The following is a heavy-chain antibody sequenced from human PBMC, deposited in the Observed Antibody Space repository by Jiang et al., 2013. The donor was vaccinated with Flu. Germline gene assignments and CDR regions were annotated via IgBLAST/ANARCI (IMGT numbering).Heavy chain of an antibody. D-gene: IGHD3-10*01. CDR2: TYYRSKWYN. V-gene: IGHV6-1*01. J-gene: IGHJ6*02. CDR3: ARDSLSSGELLSHYYYGMDV. CDR1: GDSVSSNSAA. Sequence: TSQTLSLTCAISGDSVSSNSAAWNWIRQSPSRGLEWLGRTYYRSKWYNDYAVSVKSRITINPDTSKNQFSLQLNSVTPEDTAVYYCARDSLSSGELLSHYYYGMDVWGQGTTVTVSS.